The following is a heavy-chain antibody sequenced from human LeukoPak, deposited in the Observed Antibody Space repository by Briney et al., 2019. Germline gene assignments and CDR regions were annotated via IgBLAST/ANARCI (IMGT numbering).Heavy chain of an antibody. J-gene: IGHJ5*02. D-gene: IGHD2-8*02. CDR2: SYYSGSV. CDR3: ARAYCTGGKCFFGWFDT. Sequence: PSETLSLTCTVSGASISSYYWTWIRQPPGKGLVWIGNSYYSGSVNFNPSLKSRVTISLDTSNDQFSLKLSSVTAADTAVYYCARAYCTGGKCFFGWFDTWGQGTLVTVSS. V-gene: IGHV4-59*01. CDR1: GASISSYY.